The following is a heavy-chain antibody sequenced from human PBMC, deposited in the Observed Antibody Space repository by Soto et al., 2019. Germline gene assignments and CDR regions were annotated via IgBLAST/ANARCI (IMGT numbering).Heavy chain of an antibody. V-gene: IGHV3-21*01. J-gene: IGHJ4*02. CDR3: AREHRAAAIDY. CDR2: ISSSSSYI. CDR1: GVTLSTYS. D-gene: IGHD2-15*01. Sequence: EGSLRLPYAASGVTLSTYSMNWCRLPPEKGLEWVSSISSSSSYIYYADSVKGRFTISRDNAKNSLYLQMNSLRAEDTAVYYCAREHRAAAIDYSCPG.